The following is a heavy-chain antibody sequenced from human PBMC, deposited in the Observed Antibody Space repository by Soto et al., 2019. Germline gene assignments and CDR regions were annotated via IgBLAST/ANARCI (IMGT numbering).Heavy chain of an antibody. Sequence: EVQLVESGGGLVQPGRSLRLSCAASGFTFDDYTMHWVRQAPGKGLEWVSSINWNGVAMDYADSVRGRFTISRDNARNSLILQMSSLRPEDTALYYCAKDRYSSSSFDYYYYYGMDVWGQGTTVTVSS. D-gene: IGHD6-6*01. CDR1: GFTFDDYT. CDR2: INWNGVAM. J-gene: IGHJ6*02. CDR3: AKDRYSSSSFDYYYYYGMDV. V-gene: IGHV3-9*01.